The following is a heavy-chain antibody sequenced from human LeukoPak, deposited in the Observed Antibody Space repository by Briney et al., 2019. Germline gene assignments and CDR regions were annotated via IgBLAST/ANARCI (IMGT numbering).Heavy chain of an antibody. Sequence: SETLSLTCTVSGGSISSGDYYWSWIRQPPGKGLEWIGYIYHSGSTYYNPSLKSRVTISVDRSKNQFSLKLSSVTAADTAVYYCAREGAAGLDYWGQGTLVTVSS. D-gene: IGHD6-25*01. CDR2: IYHSGST. CDR3: AREGAAGLDY. J-gene: IGHJ4*02. CDR1: GGSISSGDYY. V-gene: IGHV4-30-2*01.